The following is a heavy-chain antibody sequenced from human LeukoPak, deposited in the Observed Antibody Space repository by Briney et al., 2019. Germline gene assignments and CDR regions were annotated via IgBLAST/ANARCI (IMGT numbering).Heavy chain of an antibody. CDR3: ARGSYSGYDY. CDR1: GFTVSSNY. J-gene: IGHJ4*02. CDR2: IFNAGST. Sequence: PGGSLRLSCAASGFTVSSNYMNWVRQAPGKGLEWVALIFNAGSTNYADSVKDRFTISRDNSKNTLYLQINSLRAEDTAVYYCARGSYSGYDYWGQGTLVTVSS. V-gene: IGHV3-66*01. D-gene: IGHD5-12*01.